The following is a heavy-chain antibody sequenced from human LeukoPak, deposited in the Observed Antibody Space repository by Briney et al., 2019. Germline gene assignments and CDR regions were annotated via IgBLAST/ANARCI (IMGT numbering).Heavy chain of an antibody. J-gene: IGHJ4*02. CDR2: ISGSGGST. V-gene: IGHV3-23*01. CDR3: ARDGAAADCFDY. D-gene: IGHD6-13*01. CDR1: YA. Sequence: YAMSWVRQAPGKGLEWVSAISGSGGSTYYADSVKGRFTISRDNSKNTLYLQMNSLRAEDTAVYYCARDGAAADCFDYWGQGTLVTVSS.